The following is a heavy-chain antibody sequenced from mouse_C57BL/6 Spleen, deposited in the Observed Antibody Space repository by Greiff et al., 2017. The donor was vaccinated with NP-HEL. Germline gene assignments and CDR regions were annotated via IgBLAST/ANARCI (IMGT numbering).Heavy chain of an antibody. V-gene: IGHV1-72*01. CDR3: ARSSDWKACWYVDV. CDR1: GYTFTSYW. Sequence: QVQLQQPGAELVKPGASVKLSCKASGYTFTSYWMHWVKQRPGRGLEWIGRIDPNSGGTKYNEKFKSKATLTVDKPSSTADMQLSSLTSEDSAVYYCARSSDWKACWYVDVWSTGTTVTVSS. D-gene: IGHD2-13*01. J-gene: IGHJ1*03. CDR2: IDPNSGGT.